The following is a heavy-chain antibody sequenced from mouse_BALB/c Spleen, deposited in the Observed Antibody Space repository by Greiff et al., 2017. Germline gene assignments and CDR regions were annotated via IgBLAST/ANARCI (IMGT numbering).Heavy chain of an antibody. CDR2: ISSGGSYT. V-gene: IGHV5-6*02. J-gene: IGHJ3*01. CDR1: GFTFSSYG. CDR3: ARRDGYYEAAY. Sequence: EVKVVESGGDLVKPGGSLKLSCAASGFTFSSYGMSWVRQTPDKRLEWVATISSGGSYTYYPDSVKGRFTISRDNAKNTLYLQMSSLKSEDTAMYYCARRDGYYEAAYWGQGTLVTVSA. D-gene: IGHD2-3*01.